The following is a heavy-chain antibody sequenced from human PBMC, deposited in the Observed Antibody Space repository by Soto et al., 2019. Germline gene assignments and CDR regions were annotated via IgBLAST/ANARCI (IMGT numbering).Heavy chain of an antibody. D-gene: IGHD3-9*01. J-gene: IGHJ6*02. Sequence: GASVKVSCKASGYTFTSYAMHWVRQAPGQRLEWMGWINAGSGNTKYSQKFQGRVTITRDTSASTAYMELSSLRSEDTAVYYCARDYDILTGYFYYYGMDVWGQGTTVTVSS. CDR3: ARDYDILTGYFYYYGMDV. V-gene: IGHV1-3*01. CDR2: INAGSGNT. CDR1: GYTFTSYA.